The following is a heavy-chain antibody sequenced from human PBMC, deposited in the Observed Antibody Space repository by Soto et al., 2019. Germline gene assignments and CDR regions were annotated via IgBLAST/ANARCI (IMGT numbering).Heavy chain of an antibody. V-gene: IGHV3-30-3*01. CDR2: ISYDGSDK. CDR3: ARDYYKYYDSSGYYRSPAY. Sequence: GGSLRLSCAASGFTFSSYAMHWVRQAPGKGLEWVALISYDGSDKDYVYSVKGRFTISRDNSRSTLFLQMNSLRAEDTAVYYCARDYYKYYDSSGYYRSPAYWGQGTLVTVS. CDR1: GFTFSSYA. J-gene: IGHJ4*02. D-gene: IGHD3-22*01.